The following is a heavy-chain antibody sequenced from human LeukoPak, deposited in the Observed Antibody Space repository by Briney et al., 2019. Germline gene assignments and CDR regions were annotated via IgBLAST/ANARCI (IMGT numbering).Heavy chain of an antibody. CDR2: INPSGGST. J-gene: IGHJ6*02. Sequence: ASVKVSCKASGYTFTSYYMHWVRQAPGQGLEWMGIINPSGGSTSYAQKFQGRVTMTRDTSTSTVYMELSSLRSEDTAVYYCARTTMVRGVTNNYTAKKRQPPPKHPYYYGMDVWGQGTTVTVSS. CDR1: GYTFTSYY. CDR3: ARTTMVRGVTNNYTAKKRQPPPKHPYYYGMDV. V-gene: IGHV1-46*01. D-gene: IGHD3-10*01.